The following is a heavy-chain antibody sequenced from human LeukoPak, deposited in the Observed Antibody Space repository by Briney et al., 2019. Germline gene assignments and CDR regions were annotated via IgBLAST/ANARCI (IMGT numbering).Heavy chain of an antibody. Sequence: SETLSLTCAVNGGSSSVYFCSWIRQSPGKGLEWIGEINGGGKTDYNPSLKSRVSMPVDTSKNQFSLRLTSVTAADTAIYYCARRPYGLIRGIGGPTGHWFEAWGQGTLVSVSS. CDR1: GGSSSVYF. CDR2: INGGGKT. CDR3: ARRPYGLIRGIGGPTGHWFEA. D-gene: IGHD3-16*01. V-gene: IGHV4-34*01. J-gene: IGHJ5*02.